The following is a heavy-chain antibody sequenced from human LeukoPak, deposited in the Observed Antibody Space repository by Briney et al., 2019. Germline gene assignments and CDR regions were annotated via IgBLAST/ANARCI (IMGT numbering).Heavy chain of an antibody. J-gene: IGHJ5*02. Sequence: PGVSLRLSCAASGFTFSSYAMSWVRQAPGKGLEWVSAISGNGGRTYYADSVKGRFTISRDNSRNTLFLQMNSLRAEDTAVYYCAKVAQMDTILGKFDNWGQGTLVTVSS. CDR3: AKVAQMDTILGKFDN. D-gene: IGHD5-24*01. CDR1: GFTFSSYA. CDR2: ISGNGGRT. V-gene: IGHV3-23*01.